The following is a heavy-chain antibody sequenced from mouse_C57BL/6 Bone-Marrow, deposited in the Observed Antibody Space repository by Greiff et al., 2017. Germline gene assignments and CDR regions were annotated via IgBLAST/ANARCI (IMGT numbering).Heavy chain of an antibody. CDR2: INPSNGGT. D-gene: IGHD2-3*01. V-gene: IGHV1-53*01. J-gene: IGHJ2*01. CDR3: ARSWIYDGYPFDY. CDR1: GYTFTSYW. Sequence: VQLQQPGTELVKPGASVKLSCKASGYTFTSYWMHWVKQRPGQGLEWIGNINPSNGGTNYNEKFKSKATLTVDKSSSTAYMQLSSLTSADSAVYYCARSWIYDGYPFDYWGQGTTLTVSS.